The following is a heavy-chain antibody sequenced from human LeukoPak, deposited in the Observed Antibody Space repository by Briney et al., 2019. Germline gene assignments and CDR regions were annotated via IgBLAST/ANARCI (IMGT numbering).Heavy chain of an antibody. CDR1: GYSFTSYW. D-gene: IGHD5-18*01. Sequence: GESLKISRKGSGYSFTSYWIGWVRQMSGKGLELMGIIYPGDSDTRYSPSFQGQVTISADKSISTAYQQWSSLKASDTAMYYCARHPDTAMAFDYWGQGTLVTDSS. V-gene: IGHV5-51*01. J-gene: IGHJ4*02. CDR3: ARHPDTAMAFDY. CDR2: IYPGDSDT.